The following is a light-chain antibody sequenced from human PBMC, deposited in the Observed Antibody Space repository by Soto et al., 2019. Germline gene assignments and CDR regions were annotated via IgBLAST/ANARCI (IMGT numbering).Light chain of an antibody. V-gene: IGKV3-20*01. Sequence: EIVLTQSPGTLSLSPGERATLSCRASQSVTSPFLAWYQQKPGQPPRLLIYSTSGRATGIPDRFSGSGSGTDFTLTTSSLEPEDSAVYYCQQYGSSPRTFGQGTKVEV. CDR2: STS. CDR1: QSVTSPF. CDR3: QQYGSSPRT. J-gene: IGKJ1*01.